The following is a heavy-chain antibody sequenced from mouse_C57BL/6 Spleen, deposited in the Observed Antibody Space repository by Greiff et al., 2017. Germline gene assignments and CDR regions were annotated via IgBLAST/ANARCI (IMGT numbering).Heavy chain of an antibody. J-gene: IGHJ2*01. D-gene: IGHD2-2*01. CDR2: INPGSGGT. CDR1: GYAFTNYL. CDR3: ARSGGLRNFDY. Sequence: VKLQESGAELVRPGTSVKVSCKASGYAFTNYLIEWVKQRPGQGLEWIGVINPGSGGTNYNEKFKGKATLTADKSSSTAYMQLSSLTSEDSAVYFCARSGGLRNFDYWGQGTTLTVSS. V-gene: IGHV1-54*01.